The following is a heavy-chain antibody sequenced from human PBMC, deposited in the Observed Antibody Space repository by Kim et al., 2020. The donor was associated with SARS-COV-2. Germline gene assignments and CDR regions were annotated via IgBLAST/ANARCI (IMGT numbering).Heavy chain of an antibody. D-gene: IGHD2-2*01. CDR2: ISYDGSNK. J-gene: IGHJ6*02. CDR1: GFTFSSYG. Sequence: GGSLRLSCAASGFTFSSYGMHWVRQAPGKGLEWVAVISYDGSNKYYADSVKGRFTISRDNSKNTLYLQMNSLRAEDTAVYYCARDAVDCSSTSWYSAWTYYYYGMDVWGQGTTVTVSS. V-gene: IGHV3-33*05. CDR3: ARDAVDCSSTSWYSAWTYYYYGMDV.